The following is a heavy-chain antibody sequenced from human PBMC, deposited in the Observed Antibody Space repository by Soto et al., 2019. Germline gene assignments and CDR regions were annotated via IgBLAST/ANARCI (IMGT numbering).Heavy chain of an antibody. CDR3: AREAPDGGNSLGAFDI. CDR2: IYYSGST. CDR1: GGSISSYY. J-gene: IGHJ3*02. V-gene: IGHV4-59*01. D-gene: IGHD2-21*01. Sequence: SETLSLTCTVSGGSISSYYWSWIRQPPGKGLEWIGYIYYSGSTNYNPSLKSRVTISVDTSKNQFSLKLSSVTAADTAVYYCAREAPDGGNSLGAFDIWGQGTMVTVSS.